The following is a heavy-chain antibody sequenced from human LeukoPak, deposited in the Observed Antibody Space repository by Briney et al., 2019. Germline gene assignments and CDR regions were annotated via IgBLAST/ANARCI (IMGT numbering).Heavy chain of an antibody. V-gene: IGHV3-53*01. Sequence: PGGSLRLSCAASGFTVSSIHMVWVRQAPGKGLEWVSVTYTGGNSYYADSVKGRFIISRDISKNTLYLQMNSLRAGDSALYYCARGGRGSAAVVAPRSFDIWGQGTMVTVSS. CDR2: TYTGGNS. J-gene: IGHJ3*02. D-gene: IGHD3-22*01. CDR3: ARGGRGSAAVVAPRSFDI. CDR1: GFTVSSIH.